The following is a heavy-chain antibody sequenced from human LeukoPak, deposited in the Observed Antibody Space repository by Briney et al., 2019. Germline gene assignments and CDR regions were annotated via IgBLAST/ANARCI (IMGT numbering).Heavy chain of an antibody. CDR3: ARALDCTNGVCGFDY. J-gene: IGHJ4*02. V-gene: IGHV3-21*01. D-gene: IGHD2-8*01. CDR1: GFTFRSYS. CDR2: ISGSTTYI. Sequence: GRSLRLSCAASGFTFRSYSMNWVRQAPGKGLEWVSSISGSTTYIYYADSVKGRFTISRDNTKNSLYLQMNSLRAEDTAVYYCARALDCTNGVCGFDYGGQGTLVTVSS.